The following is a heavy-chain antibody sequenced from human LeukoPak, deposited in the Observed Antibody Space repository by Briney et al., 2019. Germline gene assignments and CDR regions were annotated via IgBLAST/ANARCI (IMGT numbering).Heavy chain of an antibody. D-gene: IGHD6-13*01. CDR2: ISAHNGKT. V-gene: IGHV1-18*01. Sequence: ASVKVSCKASGYIFTTYGISWVRQAPGQGLEWMGWISAHNGKTDYVEKFQGRVTMTTDTSTSTAYMELRSLRSDDTAVYYCARIRAAAAPRGDNWFDPWGQGTLVTVSS. CDR1: GYIFTTYG. CDR3: ARIRAAAAPRGDNWFDP. J-gene: IGHJ5*02.